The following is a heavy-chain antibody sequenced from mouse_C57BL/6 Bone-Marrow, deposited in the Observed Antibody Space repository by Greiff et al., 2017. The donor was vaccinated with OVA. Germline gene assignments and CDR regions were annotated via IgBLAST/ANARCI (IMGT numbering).Heavy chain of an antibody. CDR1: GFSINSDCY. V-gene: IGHV3-3*01. J-gene: IGHJ4*01. CDR3: ARDPITTVVAPYAMDY. Sequence: EVQRVESGPSLVRPSQTLSLTCTVTGFSINSDCYWIWIRQFPGNKLEYIGYTFYSGITYYNPSLESRTYITRDTSKNQFSLKLSSVTTEDTATYYCARDPITTVVAPYAMDYWGQGTSVTVSS. CDR2: TFYSGIT. D-gene: IGHD1-1*01.